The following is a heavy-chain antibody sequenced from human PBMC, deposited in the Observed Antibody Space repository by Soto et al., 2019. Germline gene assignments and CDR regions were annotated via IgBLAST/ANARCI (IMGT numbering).Heavy chain of an antibody. D-gene: IGHD2-21*02. CDR2: IYWDDDK. CDR3: IQSRCGGDCLQSYASHYYYGMDV. Sequence: QITLKESGPTLVKPTQTLTLTCTFSGFSLSTSGVGVGWIRQAPGKALEWLALIYWDDDKSYSPSLRSRLTSSKDTSKNQVVLTRTNMDPVDTATYYCIQSRCGGDCLQSYASHYYYGMDVWGQGTTVTVSS. J-gene: IGHJ6*02. CDR1: GFSLSTSGVG. V-gene: IGHV2-5*02.